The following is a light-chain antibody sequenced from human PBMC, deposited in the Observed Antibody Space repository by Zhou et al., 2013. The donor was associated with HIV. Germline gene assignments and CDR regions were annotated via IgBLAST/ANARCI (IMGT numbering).Light chain of an antibody. CDR2: GAS. J-gene: IGKJ4*01. V-gene: IGKV1-9*01. CDR1: QDISSY. Sequence: DIQLTQSPSFLSPSIGDSVTITCRASQDISSYVAWYQERPGQAPKLLIYGASTLQSGVPSRFSGSGSGTDFTLTISSLQPEDFATYYCQQFNSYPFLTFGGGTKVEIK. CDR3: QQFNSYPFLT.